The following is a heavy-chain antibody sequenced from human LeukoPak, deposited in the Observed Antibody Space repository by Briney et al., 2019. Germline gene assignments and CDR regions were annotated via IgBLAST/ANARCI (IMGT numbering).Heavy chain of an antibody. V-gene: IGHV3-7*04. CDR1: GFTFSDCW. J-gene: IGHJ4*02. Sequence: ESGGSLRLSCAASGFTFSDCWMTWVRQAPGKGLEWVANINQDGGDKYYVDSVKGRFTISRDNAKNSLYLQLNSLRAEDTAVYYCARAFDYWGQGTLVTVSS. CDR2: INQDGGDK. CDR3: ARAFDY.